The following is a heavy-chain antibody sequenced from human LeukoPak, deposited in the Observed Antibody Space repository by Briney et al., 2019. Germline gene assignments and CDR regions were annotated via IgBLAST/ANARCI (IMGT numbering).Heavy chain of an antibody. V-gene: IGHV3-74*01. CDR3: VVGGSPGY. D-gene: IGHD2-15*01. J-gene: IGHJ4*02. CDR1: GLAFSAYK. Sequence: GGSLRLSCAASGLAFSAYKMHWVRQAPRKGLVWVSRISTDGYTTDYADFVQGRFTASRDNTKNTWSLEMNSLGAEDTAVYYCVVGGSPGYWGQGTLVTVSS. CDR2: ISTDGYTT.